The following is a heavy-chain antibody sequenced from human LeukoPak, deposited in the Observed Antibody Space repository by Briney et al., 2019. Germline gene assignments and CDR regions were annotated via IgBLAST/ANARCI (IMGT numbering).Heavy chain of an antibody. J-gene: IGHJ5*02. CDR2: IYPGDSDT. Sequence: GESLKISCKGSGYSFTSYWIGWVRQMPGKGLDWMGIIYPGDSDTRYSPSFQGQVTISADKSISTAYLQWSSLKASDTAMYYCARHPIAAGGAYNWFDPWGQGTLVTVSS. D-gene: IGHD6-13*01. CDR1: GYSFTSYW. CDR3: ARHPIAAGGAYNWFDP. V-gene: IGHV5-51*01.